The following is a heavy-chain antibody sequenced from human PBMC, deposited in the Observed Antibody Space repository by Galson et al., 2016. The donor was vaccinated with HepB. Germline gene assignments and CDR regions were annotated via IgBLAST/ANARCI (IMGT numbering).Heavy chain of an antibody. Sequence: SLRLSCAASGFTFGDHYMDWVRQAPGKGLEWVSLIYSGGGTHYVDSVKGRFIISRDNSKNTLYLQMNSRRVEDTAVYYCSRGGNYGYTWGLGTLVTVSS. CDR1: GFTFGDHY. J-gene: IGHJ4*02. D-gene: IGHD1-26*01. V-gene: IGHV3-53*01. CDR3: SRGGNYGYT. CDR2: IYSGGGT.